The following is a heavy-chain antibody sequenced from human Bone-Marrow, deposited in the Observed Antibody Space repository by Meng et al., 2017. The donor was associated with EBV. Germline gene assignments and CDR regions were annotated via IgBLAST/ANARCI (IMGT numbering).Heavy chain of an antibody. Sequence: QVQLEQYGYEGKKTGASVTVSCKASGYTFTSYGSSWVRQAPGKGLEWMGWISAYNGNTNYAQKLQGRVTITTETSTSTAYMELRSLRSDATAVYYCAREYSSGWYYFDYWGQGALVTVSS. CDR2: ISAYNGNT. CDR1: GYTFTSYG. CDR3: AREYSSGWYYFDY. D-gene: IGHD6-19*01. V-gene: IGHV1-18*01. J-gene: IGHJ4*02.